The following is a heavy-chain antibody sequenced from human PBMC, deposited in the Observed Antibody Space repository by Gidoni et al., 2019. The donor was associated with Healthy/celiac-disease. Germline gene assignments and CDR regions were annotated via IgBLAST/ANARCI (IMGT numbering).Heavy chain of an antibody. V-gene: IGHV2-5*02. J-gene: IGHJ4*02. D-gene: IGHD6-13*01. CDR2: IYWDDDK. CDR3: AHRRGIAAAGYFDY. Sequence: ITFTESGPTLVKPTQPLPLTSTFPGFSLSTSGVGVGWIRQPPGKALEWLALIYWDDDKRYSPSLKNRLTITKDTSKSQVVLTMTNMDHVDTATYYCAHRRGIAAAGYFDYWGQGTLVTVSS. CDR1: GFSLSTSGVG.